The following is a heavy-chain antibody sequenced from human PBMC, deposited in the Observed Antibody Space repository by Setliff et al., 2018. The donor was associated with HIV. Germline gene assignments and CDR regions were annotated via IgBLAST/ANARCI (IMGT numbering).Heavy chain of an antibody. CDR2: INPSGGST. Sequence: PSVKVSCKASGYIFTTYCMHWVRQAPGQGLEWMGIINPSGGSTGYAQKFQGRVTMTRDTSISTAYMELSRLRSDDTAVYYCAREAPQWGGSEYWGQGTLVTVSS. J-gene: IGHJ4*02. D-gene: IGHD1-26*01. CDR1: GYIFTTYC. CDR3: AREAPQWGGSEY. V-gene: IGHV1-46*01.